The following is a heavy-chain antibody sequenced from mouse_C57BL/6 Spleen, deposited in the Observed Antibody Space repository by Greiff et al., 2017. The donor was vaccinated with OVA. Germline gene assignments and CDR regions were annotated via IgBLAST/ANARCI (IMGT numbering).Heavy chain of an antibody. J-gene: IGHJ3*01. Sequence: EVQLVESGGGLVKPGGSLKLSCAASGFTFSDYGMHWVRQAPEKGLAWVAYISSGSSTIYYADTGKGRFTVSRDNAKNTLFLQITSLRSEDTAMYYCARAWFAYWGQGTLVTVSA. CDR1: GFTFSDYG. CDR2: ISSGSSTI. CDR3: ARAWFAY. V-gene: IGHV5-17*01.